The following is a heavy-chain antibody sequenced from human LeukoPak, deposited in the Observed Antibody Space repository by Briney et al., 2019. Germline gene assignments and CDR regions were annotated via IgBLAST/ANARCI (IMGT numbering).Heavy chain of an antibody. CDR1: GFTVSSKY. J-gene: IGHJ4*02. Sequence: GGSLRLSCAASGFTVSSKYMSWVRQAPGKGLEWVANINQDESKKYYADSVKGRFTISRDNAKNSLYLQMSSLTAEDTAIYYCARDHAYRADYWGQGTLVTVSS. CDR3: ARDHAYRADY. V-gene: IGHV3-7*01. CDR2: INQDESKK. D-gene: IGHD2-2*01.